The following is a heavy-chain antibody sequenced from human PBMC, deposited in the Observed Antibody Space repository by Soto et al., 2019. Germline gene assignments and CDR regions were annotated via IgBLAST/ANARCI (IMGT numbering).Heavy chain of an antibody. CDR1: GGTFSSYA. CDR2: IIPIFGTA. J-gene: IGHJ4*02. Sequence: SVKVSCKASGGTFSSYAISWVRQAPGQGLEWMGGIIPIFGTANYAQKFQGRVTITADESTSTAYMELSSLRSEDTAVYYCARGFVGLKDDIVVVPAATLREYYFDYWGQGTLVTVSS. D-gene: IGHD2-2*01. V-gene: IGHV1-69*13. CDR3: ARGFVGLKDDIVVVPAATLREYYFDY.